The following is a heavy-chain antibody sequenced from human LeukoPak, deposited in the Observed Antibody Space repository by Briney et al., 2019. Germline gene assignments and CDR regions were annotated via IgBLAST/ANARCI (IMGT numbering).Heavy chain of an antibody. Sequence: HRGGSLRLSCVASGFPFSSYWMTWVRQAPGKGLEWVANIKQDGSKKSYVDSVKGRFTISRDNAKNSLYLQMNSLRAEDTAIYYCTRVGYIDEGIDYWGQGTLVTVSS. V-gene: IGHV3-7*04. CDR3: TRVGYIDEGIDY. J-gene: IGHJ4*02. CDR1: GFPFSSYW. D-gene: IGHD5-24*01. CDR2: IKQDGSKK.